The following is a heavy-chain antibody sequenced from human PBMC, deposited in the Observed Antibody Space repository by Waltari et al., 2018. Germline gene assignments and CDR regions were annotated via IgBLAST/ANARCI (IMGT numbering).Heavy chain of an antibody. CDR3: ARQLRFVDWIPRYFDS. Sequence: QMELQESGPRLVTPSETLSLTCTVPGDSISGSRNYCAWLRQPPGKNLQWIGSIYYSGTTYYNPSLKGRFAISVDTSRNQFSLNVNSVTAADTGIYYCARQLRFVDWIPRYFDSWGRGTLATVSS. D-gene: IGHD3-3*01. J-gene: IGHJ4*02. CDR2: IYYSGTT. CDR1: GDSISGSRNY. V-gene: IGHV4-39*01.